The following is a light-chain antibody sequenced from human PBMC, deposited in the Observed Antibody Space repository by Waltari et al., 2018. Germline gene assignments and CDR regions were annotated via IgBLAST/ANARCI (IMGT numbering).Light chain of an antibody. J-gene: IGLJ1*01. CDR1: KLGYKF. V-gene: IGLV3-1*01. Sequence: SYELTQPPSVSVSPGQTASITCSGDKLGYKFTCWYQQKPGQSPVLVIYQNNKRPSGIPERFSGSNSGNTATLTISGTQAMDEADYFCQAWDTSTGVFGTGTKVTVL. CDR2: QNN. CDR3: QAWDTSTGV.